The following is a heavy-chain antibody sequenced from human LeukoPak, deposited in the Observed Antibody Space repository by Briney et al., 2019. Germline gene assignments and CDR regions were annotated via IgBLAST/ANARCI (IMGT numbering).Heavy chain of an antibody. J-gene: IGHJ4*02. Sequence: GGSLRLSCAASGFTFSSYSMNWVRPAPGKGVEWVSYISSSSSTIYYADSVKGRFTISRDNAKNSLYLQMNSLRAEDTAVYYCARVRSPRYFDYWGQGTLVTVSS. V-gene: IGHV3-48*01. CDR3: ARVRSPRYFDY. CDR1: GFTFSSYS. CDR2: ISSSSSTI.